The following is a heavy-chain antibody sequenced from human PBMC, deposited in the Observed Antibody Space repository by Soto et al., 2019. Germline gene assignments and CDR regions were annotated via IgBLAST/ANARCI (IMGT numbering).Heavy chain of an antibody. D-gene: IGHD2-2*01. CDR1: GYTFSNYG. CDR2: ISLYSDGT. Sequence: ASVKVSCKTSGYTFSNYGITWVRQAPGQPLEWLGWISLYSDGTNYAQKFQGRVAMTTDTSTTTAYMELRSLRSDDTAVYYCARVVPGAEAWFGPWGQGTLVTVSS. CDR3: ARVVPGAEAWFGP. J-gene: IGHJ5*02. V-gene: IGHV1-18*01.